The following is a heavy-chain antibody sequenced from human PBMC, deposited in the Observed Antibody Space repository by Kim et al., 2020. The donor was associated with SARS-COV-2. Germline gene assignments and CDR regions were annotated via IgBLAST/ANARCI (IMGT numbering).Heavy chain of an antibody. J-gene: IGHJ4*02. CDR3: ARVRDETTYYFDY. V-gene: IGHV4-59*01. D-gene: IGHD4-4*01. Sequence: YNPSLKSRVTISVDTSKNQFSLKLSSVTAADTAVYYCARVRDETTYYFDYWGQGTLVTVSS.